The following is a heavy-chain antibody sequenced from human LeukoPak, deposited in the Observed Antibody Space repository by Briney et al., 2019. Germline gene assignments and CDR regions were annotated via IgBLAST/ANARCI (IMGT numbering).Heavy chain of an antibody. D-gene: IGHD3-16*01. J-gene: IGHJ6*02. CDR1: GFTFSSYW. CDR2: INHNGNVN. Sequence: PGGSLRLSCAASGFTFSSYWMNWARQAPGKGLGWVASINHNGNVNYYVDSVKGRFTISRDNVKNSLYLQMSNLRAGDTAVYFCARGGGLDVWGQGATVTVSS. CDR3: ARGGGLDV. V-gene: IGHV3-7*03.